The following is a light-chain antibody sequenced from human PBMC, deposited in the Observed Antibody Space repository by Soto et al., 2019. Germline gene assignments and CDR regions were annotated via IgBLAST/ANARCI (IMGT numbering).Light chain of an antibody. V-gene: IGLV1-44*01. Sequence: QSVLTQLPSASGTPGQRVTISCSGSYSNIGSNTVNWYQHLPGTAPKLLIYSTDQRPSGVPDRFSGSKSGTSASLAISGLQSDDEADYYCAAWDDNLNGLVFGGGTQLTVL. J-gene: IGLJ7*01. CDR1: YSNIGSNT. CDR2: STD. CDR3: AAWDDNLNGLV.